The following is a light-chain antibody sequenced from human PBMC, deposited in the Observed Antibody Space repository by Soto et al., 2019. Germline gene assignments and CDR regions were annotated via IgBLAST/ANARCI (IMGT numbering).Light chain of an antibody. CDR1: QSVRSN. V-gene: IGKV3-15*01. CDR2: GAS. J-gene: IGKJ5*01. Sequence: EILVRRARATLSGSAGQRAGLSCRDSQSVRSNLAWYQQKCGQAPRLLIYGASTRATGITARFTGKGSGTEFPLTIRSLPAEDFAVYSCQEHASIFGQGKRLEIK. CDR3: QEHASI.